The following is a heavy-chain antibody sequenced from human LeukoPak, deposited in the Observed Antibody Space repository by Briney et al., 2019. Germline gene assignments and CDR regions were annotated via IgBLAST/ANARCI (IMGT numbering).Heavy chain of an antibody. V-gene: IGHV3-30-3*01. Sequence: GGSLRLSCAASGFTFSSYAMHWVRQAPGKGLEWVAVISYDGSNKYYADSVKGRFTISRDNSKNTLYLQMNSLRAEDTAVYYCARGNDILTGYYMDVWGKGTTVTVSS. CDR3: ARGNDILTGYYMDV. CDR2: ISYDGSNK. CDR1: GFTFSSYA. D-gene: IGHD3-9*01. J-gene: IGHJ6*03.